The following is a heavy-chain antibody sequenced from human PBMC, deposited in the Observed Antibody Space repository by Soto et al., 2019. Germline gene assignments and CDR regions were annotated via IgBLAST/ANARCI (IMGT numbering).Heavy chain of an antibody. CDR3: AHRVLRTVFGLVTTTAIYFDF. V-gene: IGHV2-5*02. D-gene: IGHD3-3*01. J-gene: IGHJ4*02. CDR1: GFSLTTSGVG. Sequence: QLTLKESGPTVVKPTEPLTLTCTFSGFSLTTSGVGVGWVRQSPGKAPEWLALIYWDDDKRYSTSLNSRLIITKETSKNQLVLTMANVDPADPATYYWAHRVLRTVFGLVTTTAIYFDFWGPGTPVVVSS. CDR2: IYWDDDK.